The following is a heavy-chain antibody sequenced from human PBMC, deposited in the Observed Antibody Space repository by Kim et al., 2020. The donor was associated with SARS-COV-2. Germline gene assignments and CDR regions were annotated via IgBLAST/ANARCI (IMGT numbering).Heavy chain of an antibody. CDR1: GGTFSSYA. Sequence: SVKVSCKASGGTFSSYAISWVRQAPGQGLEWMGGIIPIFGTANYAQKFQGRVTITADESTSTAYMELSSLRSEDTAVYYCARLDSYGPGDYYYYYGMDVWGQGTTVTVSS. D-gene: IGHD5-18*01. V-gene: IGHV1-69*13. CDR2: IIPIFGTA. CDR3: ARLDSYGPGDYYYYYGMDV. J-gene: IGHJ6*02.